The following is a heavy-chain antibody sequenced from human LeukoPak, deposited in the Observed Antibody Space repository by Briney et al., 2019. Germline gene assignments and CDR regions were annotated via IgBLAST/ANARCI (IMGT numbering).Heavy chain of an antibody. J-gene: IGHJ4*02. CDR1: GFTFSSYE. V-gene: IGHV3-48*03. CDR3: ARDERLLSFLK. Sequence: GGSLRLSCAASGFTFSSYEMNWVRQAPGKGLEWVSYISTSGSTIYYADSAKGRFTISRDNSKNTLYLQMNSLRAEDTAIYYCARDERLLSFLKWGQGTLVTVSS. CDR2: ISTSGSTI. D-gene: IGHD3-3*01.